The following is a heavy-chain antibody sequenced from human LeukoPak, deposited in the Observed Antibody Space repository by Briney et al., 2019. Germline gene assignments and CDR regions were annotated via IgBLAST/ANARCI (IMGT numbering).Heavy chain of an antibody. V-gene: IGHV5-51*01. J-gene: IGHJ6*02. CDR3: ARIADYTFGMDV. Sequence: GESLKISCKASGYIFTNYWIVWVRQMPGKGLEWMGSIYPADSDTKYSPSFQGQVTISGDKSTSTAYLQWSSLKASDTAMYYCARIADYTFGMDVWGQGTAVTVSS. D-gene: IGHD2-21*01. CDR1: GYIFTNYW. CDR2: IYPADSDT.